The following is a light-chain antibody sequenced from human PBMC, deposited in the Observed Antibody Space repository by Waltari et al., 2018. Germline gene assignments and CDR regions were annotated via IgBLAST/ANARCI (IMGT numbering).Light chain of an antibody. V-gene: IGKV3-15*01. CDR3: QQSKIWPA. CDR1: QGINSD. Sequence: EIVMTQSPATLSVSPGEGATLSCRASQGINSDLAWYQHKPGQAPRLLIYGASTRAAGVPARFSGSGSGTEFTLTISSLQSEDCGVDYCQQSKIWPAFGQGTKVEIK. CDR2: GAS. J-gene: IGKJ1*01.